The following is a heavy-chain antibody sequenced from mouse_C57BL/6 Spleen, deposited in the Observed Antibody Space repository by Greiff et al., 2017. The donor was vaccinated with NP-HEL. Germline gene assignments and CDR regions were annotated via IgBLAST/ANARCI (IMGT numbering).Heavy chain of an antibody. V-gene: IGHV10-1*01. CDR3: VRELGLAY. J-gene: IGHJ3*01. Sequence: EADGGLVQPKGSLKLSCAASGFSFNTYAMNWVRQAPGKGLEWVARIRSKSNNYATYYAESVKDRFTISRDDSESMLYLQMNNLKTEDTAMYYCVRELGLAYWGQGTLVTVSA. CDR1: GFSFNTYA. D-gene: IGHD4-1*01. CDR2: IRSKSNNYAT.